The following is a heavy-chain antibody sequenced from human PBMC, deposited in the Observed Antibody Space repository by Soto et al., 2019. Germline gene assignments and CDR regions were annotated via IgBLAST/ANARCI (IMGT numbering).Heavy chain of an antibody. CDR3: ARGDYGGNSYYFDY. Sequence: SETLSLTCAVYGGSFSGYYWSWIRQPPGKGLEWIGEINHSGSTNYNPSLKSRVTISVDTSKNQFSLKLSSVTAADTAVYYRARGDYGGNSYYFDYWGQGTLVTVS. V-gene: IGHV4-34*01. CDR1: GGSFSGYY. CDR2: INHSGST. D-gene: IGHD4-17*01. J-gene: IGHJ4*02.